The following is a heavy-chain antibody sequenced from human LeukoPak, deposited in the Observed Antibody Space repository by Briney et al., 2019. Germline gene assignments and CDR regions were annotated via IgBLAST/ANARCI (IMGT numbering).Heavy chain of an antibody. V-gene: IGHV3-23*01. Sequence: PGGSLRLSCAASGFTFSSYAMSWVRQAPGKGLEWVSAISGSGGSTYYADSVKGRFTISRDNSKNTLYLQMNSLRAEDTALYSCAKDLAPFSSGWYAFDYWGRGILVTVSS. CDR1: GFTFSSYA. J-gene: IGHJ4*02. CDR3: AKDLAPFSSGWYAFDY. D-gene: IGHD6-13*01. CDR2: ISGSGGST.